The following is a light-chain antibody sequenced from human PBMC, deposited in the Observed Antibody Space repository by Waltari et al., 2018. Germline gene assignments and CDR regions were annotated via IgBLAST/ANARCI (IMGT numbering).Light chain of an antibody. J-gene: IGLJ6*01. CDR2: EKQ. CDR1: SSNFGNFY. V-gene: IGLV1-40*01. CDR3: QSYEKTLKNV. Sequence: QSVLTQPPSVSWAPGQRVTISCSGTSSNFGNFYIQWYQPLPGMAPKLILYEKQKRAAGIPDLYVASLADSSSSLNITGLQSEDEADYYCQSYEKTLKNVFGSGIQLTGL.